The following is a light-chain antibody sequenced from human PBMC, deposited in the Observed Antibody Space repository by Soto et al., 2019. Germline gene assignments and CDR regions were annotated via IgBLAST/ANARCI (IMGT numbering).Light chain of an antibody. CDR2: GNS. CDR3: QSYDSSLSGWV. CDR1: NSNIGAGYD. Sequence: QSVLTQPPSVSGAPGQRVIISCTGYNSNIGAGYDVHWYQQLPGTAPKLLIYGNSNRPSGVPDRFSASKSGTSASLAITGLQAEDEADYYCQSYDSSLSGWVFGGGTQLTVL. V-gene: IGLV1-40*01. J-gene: IGLJ3*02.